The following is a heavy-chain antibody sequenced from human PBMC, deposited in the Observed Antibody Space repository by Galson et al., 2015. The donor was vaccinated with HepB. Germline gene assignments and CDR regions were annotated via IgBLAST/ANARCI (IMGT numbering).Heavy chain of an antibody. V-gene: IGHV3-15*01. Sequence: SLRLSSAASGFPFNNAWMTWVRQAPGMGLEWVGRIKSNTDGETTDYAAPVKGRFTISRDDSKNRLYLQMNSLKTEDTAVYYCTPDVYYSTYWSWLDPWGQGTRVTVSS. CDR3: TPDVYYSTYWSWLDP. CDR2: IKSNTDGETT. D-gene: IGHD2-8*02. J-gene: IGHJ5*02. CDR1: GFPFNNAW.